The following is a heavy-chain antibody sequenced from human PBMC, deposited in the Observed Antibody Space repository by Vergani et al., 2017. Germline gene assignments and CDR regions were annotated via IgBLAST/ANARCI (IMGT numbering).Heavy chain of an antibody. D-gene: IGHD3-22*01. Sequence: VQLVESGGGVVRPGGSLRLSCAASGFTFSDYYMSWIRQAPGKGLEWVSYISSSVSTIYYADSVKGRFTISRDNAKTSLYLQMNSLRAEDTALYYCARERYDSSYFDYWGQGTLVTVSS. J-gene: IGHJ4*02. V-gene: IGHV3-11*01. CDR1: GFTFSDYY. CDR3: ARERYDSSYFDY. CDR2: ISSSVSTI.